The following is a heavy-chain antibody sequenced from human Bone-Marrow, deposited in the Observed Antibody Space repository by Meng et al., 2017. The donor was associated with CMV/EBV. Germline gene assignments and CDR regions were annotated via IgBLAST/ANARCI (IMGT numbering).Heavy chain of an antibody. V-gene: IGHV1-18*01. CDR1: TFPSYG. J-gene: IGHJ4*02. CDR3: ARFQGPYCSSTSCAMLDY. CDR2: ISAYNGST. Sequence: TFPSYGISWVRQAPGQGLEWMGWISAYNGSTNYAQKLQGRVTMTTDTSTSTAYMELRSLRSDDTAVYYCARFQGPYCSSTSCAMLDYWGQGTLVTVSS. D-gene: IGHD2-2*01.